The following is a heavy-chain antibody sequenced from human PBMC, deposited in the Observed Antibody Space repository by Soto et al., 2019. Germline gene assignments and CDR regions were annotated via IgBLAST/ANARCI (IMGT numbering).Heavy chain of an antibody. CDR3: ARARFRMVTNAFDF. V-gene: IGHV1-2*02. J-gene: IGHJ3*01. Sequence: QVQLVQSGAEVKKPGASVRISCKASGYSFTDFYIHWVRQAPGQGLEWLAWINPDSGGTKYIQKLQGRVIMTRDRSISTAYMELNRLRSDDTAVYFCARARFRMVTNAFDFWGQETIVTVSS. CDR2: INPDSGGT. D-gene: IGHD2-8*01. CDR1: GYSFTDFY.